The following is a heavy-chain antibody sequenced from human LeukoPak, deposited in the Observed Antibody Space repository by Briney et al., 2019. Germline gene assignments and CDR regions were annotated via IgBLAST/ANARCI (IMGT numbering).Heavy chain of an antibody. CDR3: AKGGYYYGSGSYYTDY. CDR1: GFTFSSYA. D-gene: IGHD3-10*01. V-gene: IGHV3-23*01. CDR2: ISGSGGST. J-gene: IGHJ4*02. Sequence: GGSLRLSCAASGFTFSSYAMSWVRQAPGKGLEWVSAISGSGGSTYYADSVKGRFTISRDNSKNTLYLQMNSLRAEDTAVYYCAKGGYYYGSGSYYTDYWGQGTLVTVSS.